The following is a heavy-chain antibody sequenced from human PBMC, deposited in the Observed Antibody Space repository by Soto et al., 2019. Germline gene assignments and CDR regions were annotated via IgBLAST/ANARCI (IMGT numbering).Heavy chain of an antibody. D-gene: IGHD5-18*01. V-gene: IGHV1-18*01. CDR1: GYTFTNYG. Sequence: ASVKVSCKXSGYTFTNYGLTWVRQAPGQGLEWMGWITTNSANTNYAQNFQGRVTMTTDTSTSTAYMELRSLRSDDTAVYFCARTRGYSYGYADYWGQGTLVTVSS. CDR3: ARTRGYSYGYADY. J-gene: IGHJ4*02. CDR2: ITTNSANT.